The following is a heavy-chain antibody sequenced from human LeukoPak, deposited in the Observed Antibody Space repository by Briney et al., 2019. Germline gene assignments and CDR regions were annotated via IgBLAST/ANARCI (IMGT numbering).Heavy chain of an antibody. CDR3: AKGMSSSLGYYYYMDV. D-gene: IGHD6-13*01. V-gene: IGHV3-30*04. J-gene: IGHJ6*03. Sequence: GGSLRLSCAASGFTFSSYAMHWVRQAPGKGLEWVAVISYDGSTKYYADSVKGRFTISRDNSKNTLYLQMNSLRAEDTAVYYCAKGMSSSLGYYYYMDVWGKGTTVTISS. CDR1: GFTFSSYA. CDR2: ISYDGSTK.